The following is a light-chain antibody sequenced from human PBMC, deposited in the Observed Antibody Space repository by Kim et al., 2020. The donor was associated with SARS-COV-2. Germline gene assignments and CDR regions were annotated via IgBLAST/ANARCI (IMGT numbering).Light chain of an antibody. Sequence: EIVLTQSPGTLSLSPGERATLSCRASQSVSSSYLAWYQQKPGQAPRLLIYGAYSRATGIPDRFSGSGSGTDFTLTISRLEPEDFAVYYCQQYGSSRGLTFGGGTKVDIK. V-gene: IGKV3-20*01. J-gene: IGKJ4*01. CDR1: QSVSSSY. CDR2: GAY. CDR3: QQYGSSRGLT.